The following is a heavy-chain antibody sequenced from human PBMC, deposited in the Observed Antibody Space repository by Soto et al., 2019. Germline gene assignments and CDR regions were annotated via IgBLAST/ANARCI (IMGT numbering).Heavy chain of an antibody. Sequence: SETLSLTCAVYGGSFSGYYWSWIRQPPGKGLEWIGEINHSGSTNYNPSLKSRVTISVDTSKNQFSLKLSSVTAADTALYYCARDVYSSTWFLDFWGQGTLVTVSS. CDR1: GGSFSGYY. V-gene: IGHV4-34*01. CDR2: INHSGST. J-gene: IGHJ4*02. CDR3: ARDVYSSTWFLDF. D-gene: IGHD6-13*01.